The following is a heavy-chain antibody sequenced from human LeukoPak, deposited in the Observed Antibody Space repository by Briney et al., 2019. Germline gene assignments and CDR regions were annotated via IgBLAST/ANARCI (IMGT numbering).Heavy chain of an antibody. V-gene: IGHV1-18*01. J-gene: IGHJ5*02. Sequence: VASVKVSCKASGYTFTSYAISWVRQAPGQGLEWMAWISAYNGNTNYAQKLQGRVTMTTDTSTSTAYMEMRSLRSDDTAVYYCARNYDSSGWDPQNWFDPWGQGTLVTVSS. CDR3: ARNYDSSGWDPQNWFDP. D-gene: IGHD3-22*01. CDR2: ISAYNGNT. CDR1: GYTFTSYA.